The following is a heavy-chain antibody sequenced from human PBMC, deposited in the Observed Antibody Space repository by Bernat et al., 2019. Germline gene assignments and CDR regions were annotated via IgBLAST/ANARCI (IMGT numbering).Heavy chain of an antibody. V-gene: IGHV4-39*01. J-gene: IGHJ4*02. Sequence: QLQLQESGPGLVKPSETLSLTCTVSGGSISSSSYYWGWIRQPPGKGLEWIGSIYYSGSTYYNPSLKSRVTISVDTSKTQFSLKLSSVTAAETAVYYCARIAAAGPFDYWGQGTLVTVSS. CDR2: IYYSGST. CDR1: GGSISSSSYY. CDR3: ARIAAAGPFDY. D-gene: IGHD6-13*01.